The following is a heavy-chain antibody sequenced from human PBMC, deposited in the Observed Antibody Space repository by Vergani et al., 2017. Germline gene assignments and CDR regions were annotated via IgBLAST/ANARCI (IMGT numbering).Heavy chain of an antibody. D-gene: IGHD3-16*01. CDR1: GFTLSNYD. V-gene: IGHV3-30*02. CDR3: AKDFRGWGSDY. CDR2: IQFDGSNQ. J-gene: IGHJ4*02. Sequence: QVQLVESGGGVVQRGGSLRLSCATSGFTLSNYDMQRIRQGPGKGLEFVAVIQFDGSNQYYADSVKGRFTLSRDFSKNTLYLQMNSLGTDDTGTYYCAKDFRGWGSDYGGQGTQVIVS.